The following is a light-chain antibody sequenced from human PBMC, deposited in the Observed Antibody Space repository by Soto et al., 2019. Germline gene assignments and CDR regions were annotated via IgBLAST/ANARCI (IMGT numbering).Light chain of an antibody. V-gene: IGKV3-20*01. CDR2: GAS. CDR1: QSVSSSY. CDR3: HHYSISPPWT. Sequence: EIVLTQSPGTLSLSPGERATLSCRASQSVSSSYLAWYQQKPGQAPRLIIYGASSRATGIPDRFSGSGSGTDFTLTISRLEPEDFAVYYCHHYSISPPWTFGQGTKVDIK. J-gene: IGKJ1*01.